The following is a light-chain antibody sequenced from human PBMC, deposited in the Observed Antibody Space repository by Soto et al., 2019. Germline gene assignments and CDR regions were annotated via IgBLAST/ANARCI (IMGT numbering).Light chain of an antibody. CDR3: QKYNYYSRT. CDR1: QSISDL. V-gene: IGKV1-5*03. CDR2: KAS. J-gene: IGKJ1*01. Sequence: DIPMTQSPSTLAASVGDRVTITCRASQSISDLLAWYQQKPGKAPKLLIYKASTLESGLPSRFSGRGSGTDYTLTISRLQPDDFATYYCQKYNYYSRTF.